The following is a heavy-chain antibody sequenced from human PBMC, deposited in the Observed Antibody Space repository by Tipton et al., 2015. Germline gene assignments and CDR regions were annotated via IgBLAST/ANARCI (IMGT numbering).Heavy chain of an antibody. V-gene: IGHV4-59*01. Sequence: TLSLTCTVSGDSLSTYYWSWIRQSPGKGLEWIGYIYYNGNTKYNPSLKGRVTILVDTSKNQFSLKVNSVTAADTAVYYCARSNYDLLTGYSRSFDYWGRGTLVTVSS. J-gene: IGHJ4*02. CDR1: GDSLSTYY. CDR3: ARSNYDLLTGYSRSFDY. CDR2: IYYNGNT. D-gene: IGHD3-9*01.